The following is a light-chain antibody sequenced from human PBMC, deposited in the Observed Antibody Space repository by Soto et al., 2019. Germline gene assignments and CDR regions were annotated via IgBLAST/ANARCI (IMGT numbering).Light chain of an antibody. J-gene: IGLJ3*02. V-gene: IGLV1-47*02. CDR1: TANIGKNY. CDR2: SDN. CDR3: AAWDDRMSGRV. Sequence: QSVLTQSPSTSGTPGQRVTISCSGNTANIGKNYVYWYQQFPGTAPKLLIYSDNQRPSWVPDRFSVSKSDTSASLAISGLRSEDEAVYYCAAWDDRMSGRVFGGGTKRPS.